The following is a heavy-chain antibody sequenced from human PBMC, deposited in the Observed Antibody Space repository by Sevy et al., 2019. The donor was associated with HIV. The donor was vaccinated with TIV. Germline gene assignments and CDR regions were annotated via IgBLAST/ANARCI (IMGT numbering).Heavy chain of an antibody. J-gene: IGHJ4*02. D-gene: IGHD5-12*01. CDR2: IHYSGGT. CDR1: GGSISSSETY. Sequence: SETLSLTCTVSGGSISSSETYWSWIRQPPGKGLEWIGYIHYSGGTYYNPFLNGRVAMSVDTSEKQFSLKLSLLTAADTAVYYCASNRGYKHGPFDYWGQGTLVTVSS. V-gene: IGHV4-30-4*01. CDR3: ASNRGYKHGPFDY.